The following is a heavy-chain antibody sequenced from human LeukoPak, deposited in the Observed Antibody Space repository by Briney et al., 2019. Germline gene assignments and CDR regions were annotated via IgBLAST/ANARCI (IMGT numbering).Heavy chain of an antibody. CDR2: IYYSGST. V-gene: IGHV4-4*02. CDR1: GVSINNSHW. Sequence: SETLSLTCAVSGVSINNSHWWSWVRQSPTKGLEWIGEIYYSGSTNYNPSLKSRVTLSVDKSKNQFSLKLSSVTAADTALYYCARVGYYYDSSGYVDYWGQGTLVTVSS. D-gene: IGHD3-22*01. J-gene: IGHJ4*02. CDR3: ARVGYYYDSSGYVDY.